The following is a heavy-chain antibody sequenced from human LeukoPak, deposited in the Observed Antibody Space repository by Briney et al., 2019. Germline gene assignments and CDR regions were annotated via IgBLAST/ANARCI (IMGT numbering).Heavy chain of an antibody. D-gene: IGHD6-19*01. CDR1: GFTFSSYG. V-gene: IGHV3-30*18. CDR3: AKHESHSSGWYGGFDP. J-gene: IGHJ5*02. CDR2: ISYDGSNK. Sequence: GGSLRLSCAASGFTFSSYGMHWVRQAPGKGLEWVAVISYDGSNKYYADSVKGRFTISRDNSKNTQYLQMNSLRAEDTAVYYCAKHESHSSGWYGGFDPWGQGTLVTVAS.